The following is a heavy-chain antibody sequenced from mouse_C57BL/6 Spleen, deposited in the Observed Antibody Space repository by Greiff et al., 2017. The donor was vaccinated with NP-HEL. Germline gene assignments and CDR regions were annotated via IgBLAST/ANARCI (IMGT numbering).Heavy chain of an antibody. CDR3: ARKRDDYDQVYFDY. D-gene: IGHD2-4*01. CDR2: INPNNGGT. J-gene: IGHJ2*01. Sequence: VQLKQSGPELVKPGASVKIPCKASGYTFTDYNMDWVKQSHGKSLEWIGDINPNNGGTIYNQKFKGKATLTVDKSSSTAYMELRSLTSEDTAVYYCARKRDDYDQVYFDYWGQGTTLTVSS. CDR1: GYTFTDYN. V-gene: IGHV1-18*01.